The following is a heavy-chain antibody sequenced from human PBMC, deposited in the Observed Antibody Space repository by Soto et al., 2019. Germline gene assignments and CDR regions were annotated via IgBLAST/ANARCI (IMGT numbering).Heavy chain of an antibody. J-gene: IGHJ5*02. CDR2: IIPIFGTA. CDR3: ARDQGYSGSYYLWVKGSFDP. D-gene: IGHD1-26*01. Sequence: QVQLVQSGAEVKKPGSSVKVSCKASGGTFSSYAISWVRQAPGQGLEWMGGIIPIFGTANYAQKFQGRVTITADESTSTAYMELSSLRSEDTAVYYCARDQGYSGSYYLWVKGSFDPWGQGTLVTVSS. CDR1: GGTFSSYA. V-gene: IGHV1-69*01.